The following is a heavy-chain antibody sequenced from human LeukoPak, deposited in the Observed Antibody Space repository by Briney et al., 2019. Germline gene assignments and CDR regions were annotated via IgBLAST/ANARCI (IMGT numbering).Heavy chain of an antibody. CDR1: GFTFSIYA. J-gene: IGHJ4*02. D-gene: IGHD3-22*01. V-gene: IGHV3-23*01. CDR3: AKDMDSYDSSGYPMHFDY. Sequence: GGSLRLSCAASGFTFSIYAMSWVRQAPGKGLEWVSAISGSGGTTYYADSVKGRFTISRDNSKNTLYLQMNSLRAEDTAVYYCAKDMDSYDSSGYPMHFDYWGQGTLVTVSS. CDR2: ISGSGGTT.